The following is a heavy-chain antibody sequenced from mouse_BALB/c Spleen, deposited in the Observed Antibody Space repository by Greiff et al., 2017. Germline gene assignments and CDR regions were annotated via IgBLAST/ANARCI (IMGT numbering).Heavy chain of an antibody. Sequence: QVQLQQSGAELVWPGTSVKISCKASGYTFTNYWLGWVKQRPGHGLEWIGDIYPGGGYTNYNEKFKGKATLTADTSSSTAYMQLSSLTSEDSAVYFCARYGKDYYAMDYWGQGTSVTVSS. CDR1: GYTFTNYW. CDR3: ARYGKDYYAMDY. CDR2: IYPGGGYT. V-gene: IGHV1-63*02. D-gene: IGHD2-1*01. J-gene: IGHJ4*01.